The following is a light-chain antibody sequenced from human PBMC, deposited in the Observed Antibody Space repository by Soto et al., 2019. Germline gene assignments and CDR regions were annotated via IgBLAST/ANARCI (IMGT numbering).Light chain of an antibody. V-gene: IGLV1-44*01. CDR3: ATWDDSLNARGV. CDR1: RSNIGNNA. Sequence: QFVLTQTPSASGTPGQTVTISCSGSRSNIGNNAVSWYQQFPGTAPKLLIYNSNQRPAGVPDRFSGSKSGTSASLAISGLQSEDEADYYCATWDDSLNARGVFGGGTKVTVL. CDR2: NSN. J-gene: IGLJ3*02.